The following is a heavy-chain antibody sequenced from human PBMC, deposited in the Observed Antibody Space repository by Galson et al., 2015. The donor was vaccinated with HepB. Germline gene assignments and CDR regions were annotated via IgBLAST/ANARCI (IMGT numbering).Heavy chain of an antibody. CDR1: GGSISSHSYY. J-gene: IGHJ5*02. CDR3: ARVSYNFGVDP. CDR2: AYTSGST. Sequence: TLSLTCTVSGGSISSHSYYWSWIRQPAGKGLEWIGRAYTSGSTNYNPSLKSRVTMSVETSKNQFSLKLNSVTAADTAVYYCARVSYNFGVDPWGQGSLVTVSP. D-gene: IGHD5-24*01. V-gene: IGHV4-61*02.